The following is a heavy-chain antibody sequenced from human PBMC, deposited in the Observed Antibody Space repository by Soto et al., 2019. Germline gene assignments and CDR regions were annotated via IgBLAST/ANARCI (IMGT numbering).Heavy chain of an antibody. V-gene: IGHV3-23*01. CDR2: ISGSGGST. CDR1: GFTFSSYA. D-gene: IGHD5-18*01. CDR3: AKARGYSYPFDY. Sequence: EVQLLESGGGLVQPGGSPRLSCAASGFTFSSYAMSWVRQAPGKGLEWVSAISGSGGSTYYADFVKGRFTISRDNSKNTLYLQMNSLRAEDTAVYYCAKARGYSYPFDYWGQGTLVTVSS. J-gene: IGHJ4*02.